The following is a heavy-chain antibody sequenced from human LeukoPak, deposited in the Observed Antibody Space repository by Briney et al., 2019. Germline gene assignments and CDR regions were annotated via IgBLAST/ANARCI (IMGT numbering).Heavy chain of an antibody. CDR2: LYTNDNT. V-gene: IGHV4-61*02. D-gene: IGHD2-21*02. J-gene: IGHJ6*03. Sequence: SETLSLTCSVSDGSITSGRYYWTWIRQPAGKGLEWIGRLYTNDNTNYDPSLESRVSISVDTSKSQFYLQLTSVTAADTAVYFCARGVVTDDYYMDVWGKGITVIVSS. CDR1: DGSITSGRYY. CDR3: ARGVVTDDYYMDV.